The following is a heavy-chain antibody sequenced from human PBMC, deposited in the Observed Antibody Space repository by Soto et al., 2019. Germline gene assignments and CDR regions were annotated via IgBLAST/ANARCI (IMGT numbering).Heavy chain of an antibody. CDR2: IYYSGST. J-gene: IGHJ5*02. CDR1: GCSVSSGSYY. D-gene: IGHD3-22*01. V-gene: IGHV4-61*01. Sequence: SETLSLTCTVSGCSVSSGSYYWSWIRQPPGKGLEWIGYIYYSGSTNYNPSLKSRVTISVDTSKNQFSLKLSSVTAADTAVYYCAREWLPQDNWFDPWGQGTLVTVSS. CDR3: AREWLPQDNWFDP.